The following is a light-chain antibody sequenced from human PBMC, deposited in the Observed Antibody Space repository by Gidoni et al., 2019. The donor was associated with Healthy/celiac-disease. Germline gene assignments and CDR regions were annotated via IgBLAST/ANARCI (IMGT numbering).Light chain of an antibody. V-gene: IGLV3-21*02. Sequence: SYVLTQPPSVSVAPGQPARIIGGGNNMGRKRVHWYQQKPGQAPVLVVYDASDRPSGIPERFSGSTSGNTATLTISRVEAGDEADYYCHVWGSFSEPVIFGAGTKLTVL. CDR1: NMGRKR. CDR2: DAS. J-gene: IGLJ2*01. CDR3: HVWGSFSEPVI.